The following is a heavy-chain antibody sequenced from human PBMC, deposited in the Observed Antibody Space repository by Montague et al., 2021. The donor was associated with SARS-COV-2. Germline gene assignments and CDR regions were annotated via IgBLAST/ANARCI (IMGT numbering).Heavy chain of an antibody. CDR3: VREGRSSAYAMDY. CDR1: GASMSGSY. J-gene: IGHJ4*02. D-gene: IGHD3-22*01. CDR2: IYSSGST. Sequence: SETLSLTCTVSGASMSGSYWGWVRQPPGKGPEWIGNIYSSGSTHYNPPLKSRVPISVDTSKTQFSLRLTSGTAADPAVYYCVREGRSSAYAMDYWGQGTLVTVSS. V-gene: IGHV4-59*01.